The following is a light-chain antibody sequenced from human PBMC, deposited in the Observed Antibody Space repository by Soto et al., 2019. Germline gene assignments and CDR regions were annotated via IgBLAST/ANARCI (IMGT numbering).Light chain of an antibody. CDR3: QRTYNAPFT. CDR2: AAS. Sequence: DIQMTQSPSSLSAFVGDTVTLSCRATDSIDRYLNWYQQKPGQAPRVLITAASTLQSGVPSRFSGSGSGTDFTLTIINLQPEDFSTYYCQRTYNAPFTFGPGTKVAIK. V-gene: IGKV1-39*01. CDR1: DSIDRY. J-gene: IGKJ3*01.